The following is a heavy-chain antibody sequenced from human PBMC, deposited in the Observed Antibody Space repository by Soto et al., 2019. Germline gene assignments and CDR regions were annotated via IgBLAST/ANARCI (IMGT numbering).Heavy chain of an antibody. CDR1: GGSISSYY. V-gene: IGHV4-4*07. Sequence: SETLSLTCTVSGGSISSYYWSWIRQPAGKGLEWIGRIYTSGSTNYNPSLKSRVTMSVDTSKNQFSLKLSSVTAADTAVYYCARERVIYNWNDVAGLWFDPWGQGTLVTV. J-gene: IGHJ5*02. D-gene: IGHD1-1*01. CDR3: ARERVIYNWNDVAGLWFDP. CDR2: IYTSGST.